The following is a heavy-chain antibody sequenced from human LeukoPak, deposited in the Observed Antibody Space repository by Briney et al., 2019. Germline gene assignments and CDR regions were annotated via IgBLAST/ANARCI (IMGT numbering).Heavy chain of an antibody. J-gene: IGHJ4*02. V-gene: IGHV3-23*01. CDR1: GFTFSSYA. CDR3: AKGTFDWSFPLYFDY. CDR2: ISGSGGST. D-gene: IGHD3-9*01. Sequence: GGSLRLSCAASGFTFSSYAMSWVRQAPGKGLEWVSAISGSGGSTYYADSVKGRFTISRDNSKNTLYLQMNSLRVEDTAVYYCAKGTFDWSFPLYFDYWGQGTLVTVSS.